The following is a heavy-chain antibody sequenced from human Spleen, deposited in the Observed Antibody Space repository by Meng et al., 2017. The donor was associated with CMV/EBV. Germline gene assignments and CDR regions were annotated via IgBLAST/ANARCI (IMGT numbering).Heavy chain of an antibody. Sequence: GESLKISCAASGFTFSSYAMHWVRQAPGKGLEWVAVISYDGSNKYYADSVKGRFTISRDNSKNTLYLQMNSLRAEDTAVYYCARDLSLSRPAYYDILTGYSFDSWGQGTLVTVSS. CDR3: ARDLSLSRPAYYDILTGYSFDS. CDR2: ISYDGSNK. V-gene: IGHV3-30*04. D-gene: IGHD3-9*01. J-gene: IGHJ4*02. CDR1: GFTFSSYA.